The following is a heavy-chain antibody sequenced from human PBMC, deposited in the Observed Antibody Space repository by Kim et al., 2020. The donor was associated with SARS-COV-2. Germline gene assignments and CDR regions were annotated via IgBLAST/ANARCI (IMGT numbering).Heavy chain of an antibody. J-gene: IGHJ4*02. CDR3: AGRQDSYEDY. V-gene: IGHV4-59*01. CDR2: IYNSGST. D-gene: IGHD5-18*01. CDR1: GGSISNYY. Sequence: SETLSLTCTVSGGSISNYYWSWIRKPPGKGLEWIGYIYNSGSTNYNPSLKSRVTISVDTSKNQFSLKLSSVTAADTAVYYCAGRQDSYEDYWGQGTLVTVSS.